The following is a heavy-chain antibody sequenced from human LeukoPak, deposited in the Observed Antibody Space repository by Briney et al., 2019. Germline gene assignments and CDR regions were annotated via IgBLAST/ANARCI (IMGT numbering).Heavy chain of an antibody. CDR2: IYYSGST. Sequence: PSETLSLTCTVSGGSISSGAYYWSWIRQHPGKGLEWIGYIYYSGSTYYNPSLKSRLTISVDTSKNQFSLKVNSVTAADTTVYYCARAGSGAAAGPLIYWGQGTLVTVSS. V-gene: IGHV4-31*03. J-gene: IGHJ4*02. D-gene: IGHD6-13*01. CDR1: GGSISSGAYY. CDR3: ARAGSGAAAGPLIY.